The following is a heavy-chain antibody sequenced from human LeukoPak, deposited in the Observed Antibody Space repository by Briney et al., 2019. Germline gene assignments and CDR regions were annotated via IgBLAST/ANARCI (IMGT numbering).Heavy chain of an antibody. CDR2: IYYSGST. J-gene: IGHJ4*02. D-gene: IGHD3-3*01. CDR3: ARAHTIFGVVIMKATPYYFDY. CDR1: GGPISSGDYY. Sequence: SQTLSLTCTVSGGPISSGDYYWSWIRQPPGKGLEWIGYIYYSGSTYYNPSLKSRVTISVDTSKNQFSLKLSSVTAADTAVYYCARAHTIFGVVIMKATPYYFDYWGQGTLVTVSS. V-gene: IGHV4-30-4*01.